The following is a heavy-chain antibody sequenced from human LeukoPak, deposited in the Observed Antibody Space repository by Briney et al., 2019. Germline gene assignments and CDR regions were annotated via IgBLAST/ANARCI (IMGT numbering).Heavy chain of an antibody. V-gene: IGHV4-59*01. CDR3: ARAPGVGGGPVAGTNWFGP. CDR2: IYYSGSP. J-gene: IGHJ5*02. D-gene: IGHD6-19*01. CDR1: GGSIRSYY. Sequence: PSETLSLTCTVSGGSIRSYYWSWIRQPPGKGLEWIGYIYYSGSPNYNPSLKSRLTISVDTSKNQFSLRLSSVTAADTAVYYCARAPGVGGGPVAGTNWFGPWAREPWSPSPQ.